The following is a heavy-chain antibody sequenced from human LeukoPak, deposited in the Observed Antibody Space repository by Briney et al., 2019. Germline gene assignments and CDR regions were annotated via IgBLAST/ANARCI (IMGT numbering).Heavy chain of an antibody. V-gene: IGHV3-66*01. D-gene: IGHD3-10*01. CDR3: ASELLWFGELFY. CDR1: GFTVSSNY. Sequence: GGSLRLSCAASGFTVSSNYMSWVRQAPGKGLEWVSVIYSGGSTYYADSVKGRFTISRDNSKNTLYLQMNSLRAEDTAVYYCASELLWFGELFYWGQGTLVTVSS. CDR2: IYSGGST. J-gene: IGHJ4*02.